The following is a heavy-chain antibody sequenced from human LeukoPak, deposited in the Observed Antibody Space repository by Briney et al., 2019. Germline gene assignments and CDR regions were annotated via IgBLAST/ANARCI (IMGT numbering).Heavy chain of an antibody. CDR2: IYHSGST. CDR1: GGSISSYY. V-gene: IGHV4-59*12. Sequence: SEALSLTCTVSGGSISSYYWSWIRQPPGKGLEWIGYIYHSGSTYYNPSLKSRVTISVDRSKNQFSLKLSSVTAADTAVYYCARDRRDYYYGMGVWGQGTTVTVSS. J-gene: IGHJ6*02. CDR3: ARDRRDYYYGMGV.